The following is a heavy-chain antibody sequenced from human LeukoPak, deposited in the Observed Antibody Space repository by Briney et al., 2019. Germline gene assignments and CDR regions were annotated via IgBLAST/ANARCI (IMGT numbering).Heavy chain of an antibody. CDR1: GGSISSSNW. CDR3: ARRLGYCSSTSCYTSDY. D-gene: IGHD2-2*02. CDR2: THHSGST. V-gene: IGHV4-4*02. J-gene: IGHJ4*02. Sequence: TSETLSLTCAVSGGSISSSNWWSWVRQPPGKGLEWIGETHHSGSTNYNPSLKSRVTISVDTSKNQFSLKLSSVTAADTAVYYCARRLGYCSSTSCYTSDYWGQGTLVTVSS.